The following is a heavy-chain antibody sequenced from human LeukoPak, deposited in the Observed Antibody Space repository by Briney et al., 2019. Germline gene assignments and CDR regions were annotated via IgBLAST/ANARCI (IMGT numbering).Heavy chain of an antibody. J-gene: IGHJ4*02. D-gene: IGHD5-18*01. CDR3: ARDHSKRGYSYRQY. Sequence: GGSLRLPCAASGFTFGSYWMSWVRQAPGKGLEWVANIKQDGSEKYYVDSVKGRFTISRDNAKNSLYLQMNSLRAEDTAVYHCARDHSKRGYSYRQYWGQGTLVTVSS. CDR2: IKQDGSEK. V-gene: IGHV3-7*01. CDR1: GFTFGSYW.